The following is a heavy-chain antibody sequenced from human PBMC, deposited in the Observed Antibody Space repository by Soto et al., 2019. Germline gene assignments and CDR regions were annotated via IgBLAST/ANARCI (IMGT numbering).Heavy chain of an antibody. Sequence: QVQLVQSGAEVKKPGASVKVSCKASGYTFTSYGISWVRQAPGQGLEWMGWISAYNGNTNYAQKLQGRVTMTTDTSTSTALMELSRLRSDDTPVYYCERDGIAAAGTRSQNMDVWGQGTTVTVSS. CDR2: ISAYNGNT. V-gene: IGHV1-18*01. D-gene: IGHD6-13*01. CDR3: ERDGIAAAGTRSQNMDV. CDR1: GYTFTSYG. J-gene: IGHJ6*02.